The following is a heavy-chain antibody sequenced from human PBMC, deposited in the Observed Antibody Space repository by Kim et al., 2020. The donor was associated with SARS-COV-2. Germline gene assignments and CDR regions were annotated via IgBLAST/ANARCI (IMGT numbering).Heavy chain of an antibody. D-gene: IGHD3-10*01. V-gene: IGHV3-7*01. CDR1: GFTFSSYW. CDR3: ARSFRGPLWFGELLQYHNWFDP. CDR2: IKQDGSEK. J-gene: IGHJ5*02. Sequence: GGSLRLSCAASGFTFSSYWMSWVRQAPGKGLEWVANIKQDGSEKYYVDSVKGRFTISRDNAKNSLYLQMNSLRAEDTAVYYCARSFRGPLWFGELLQYHNWFDPWGQGTLVTVSS.